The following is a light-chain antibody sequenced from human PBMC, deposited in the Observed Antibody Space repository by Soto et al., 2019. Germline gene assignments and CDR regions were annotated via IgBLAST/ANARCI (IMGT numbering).Light chain of an antibody. CDR2: DNN. CDR3: GTCESSLSAGV. V-gene: IGLV1-51*01. J-gene: IGLJ2*01. Sequence: QSVLTQPPSVSAAPGQKVTISCSGSSSNLGNHYVSWYQQLPGTAPKLLIYDNNKRPSGIPDRFSGSKSGTSATLGITGLQSGDEADYYCGTCESSLSAGVFGGGTKLTVL. CDR1: SSNLGNHY.